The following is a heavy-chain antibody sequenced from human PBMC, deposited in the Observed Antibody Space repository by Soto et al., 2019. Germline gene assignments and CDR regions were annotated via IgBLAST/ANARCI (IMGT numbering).Heavy chain of an antibody. V-gene: IGHV4-30-4*01. J-gene: IGHJ4*02. Sequence: ASETLSLTCTVSGGSISSGDYYWSWIRQPPGKGLEWIGYIYYSGSTYYNPSLKSRVTISVDTSKNQFSLKLSSVTAADTAVYYCARWTDYGDHQFDYWGQGTLVTVSS. D-gene: IGHD4-17*01. CDR2: IYYSGST. CDR3: ARWTDYGDHQFDY. CDR1: GGSISSGDYY.